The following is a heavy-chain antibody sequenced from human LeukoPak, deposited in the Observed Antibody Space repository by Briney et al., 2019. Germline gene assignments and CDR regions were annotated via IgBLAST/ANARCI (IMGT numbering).Heavy chain of an antibody. CDR1: GGSFSGYY. J-gene: IGHJ6*02. CDR2: INHSGST. V-gene: IGHV4-34*01. Sequence: SETLSLTCAVYGGSFSGYYWSWIRQPPGKGLEWIGEINHSGSTNHNPSLKSRVTISVDTSKNQFSLKLSSVTAADTAVYYCARGLESNYYYYGMDVWGQGTTVTVSS. CDR3: ARGLESNYYYYGMDV.